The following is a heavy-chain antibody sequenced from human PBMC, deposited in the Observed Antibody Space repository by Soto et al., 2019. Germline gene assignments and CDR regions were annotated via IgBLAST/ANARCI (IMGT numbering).Heavy chain of an antibody. J-gene: IGHJ5*02. Sequence: QVQLVQSGAEVKKPGASVKVSCKASGYTFTGYYMHWVRQAPGQGLEWMGWINPNSGGTNYAQKFQGRVTMTRDTSISTAYMEPSRLRSDDTAVYYCASGRGGCSGGSCYSVVPDPWGQGTLVTFSS. CDR2: INPNSGGT. V-gene: IGHV1-2*02. D-gene: IGHD2-15*01. CDR1: GYTFTGYY. CDR3: ASGRGGCSGGSCYSVVPDP.